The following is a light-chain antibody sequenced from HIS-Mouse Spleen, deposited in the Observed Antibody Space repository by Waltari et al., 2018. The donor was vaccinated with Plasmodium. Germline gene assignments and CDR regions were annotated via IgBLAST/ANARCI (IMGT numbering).Light chain of an antibody. Sequence: SYELTQPPSLSVSPGQTARITCSGDALPKKYASWYQQKSGQAPVLFIYEDSKRPSGIPERFSGSSSGTMATLTISGAQVEDEADYYCYSTDSSGNHRVFGGGTKLTVL. CDR2: EDS. V-gene: IGLV3-10*01. CDR3: YSTDSSGNHRV. J-gene: IGLJ3*02. CDR1: ALPKKY.